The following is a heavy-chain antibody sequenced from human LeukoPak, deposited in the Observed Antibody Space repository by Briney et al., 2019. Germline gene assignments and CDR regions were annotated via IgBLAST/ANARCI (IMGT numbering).Heavy chain of an antibody. J-gene: IGHJ4*02. V-gene: IGHV7-4-1*02. CDR3: AREGAFYYDSSGYYGLY. CDR1: GYTFTSYG. CDR2: INTNTGNP. D-gene: IGHD3-22*01. Sequence: ASVKVSCNASGYTFTSYGINWVRQAPGQGLEWMGWINTNTGNPTYAQGFTGRFVFSLDTSVSTAYLQISSLKAEDTAVYYCAREGAFYYDSSGYYGLYWGQGTLVSVSS.